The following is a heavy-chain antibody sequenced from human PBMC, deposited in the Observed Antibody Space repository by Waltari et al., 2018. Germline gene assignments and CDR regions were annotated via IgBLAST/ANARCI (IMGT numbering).Heavy chain of an antibody. Sequence: QVQLVPSGAEVKKPGASVKVSCKASGYTFTSSAIHWLRQATGQGLEWRGWMNPNSGNTGYAQKFQGRVTITRNTSISTAYMELSSLRSEDTAVYYCARGALAVAGQWYFQHWGQGTLVTVSS. CDR2: MNPNSGNT. CDR1: GYTFTSSA. CDR3: ARGALAVAGQWYFQH. D-gene: IGHD6-19*01. V-gene: IGHV1-8*03. J-gene: IGHJ1*01.